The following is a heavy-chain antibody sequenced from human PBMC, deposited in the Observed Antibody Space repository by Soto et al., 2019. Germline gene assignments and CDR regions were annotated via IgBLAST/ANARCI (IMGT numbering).Heavy chain of an antibody. J-gene: IGHJ4*02. V-gene: IGHV3-23*01. CDR2: MSRTGDNT. D-gene: IGHD3-22*01. CDR3: AKDQSNSNPLYYFDF. Sequence: GSLRLSCAASGFTFSIYAMTWVRQSPGKGLEWVSSMSRTGDNTYYADSVKGRFTISRDNSKNTLYLQMNSLRAEDTAIYYCAKDQSNSNPLYYFDFWGPGTLVTVLL. CDR1: GFTFSIYA.